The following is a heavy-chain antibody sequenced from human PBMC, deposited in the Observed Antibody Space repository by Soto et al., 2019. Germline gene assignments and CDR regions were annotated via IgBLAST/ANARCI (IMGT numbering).Heavy chain of an antibody. J-gene: IGHJ6*02. CDR3: AKDRLYLFVGDCYVNAMVV. CDR1: GFTFNSYG. D-gene: IGHD2-21*02. CDR2: ISYDGSSK. V-gene: IGHV3-30*18. Sequence: HPGGSLRLSCAASGFTFNSYGMPWVRQAPGKGQEWVAVISYDGSSKYYADSVKGRFTISRDNSKNTLYLQMNSLRAEDTAVYYCAKDRLYLFVGDCYVNAMVVSGQRTTVTVS.